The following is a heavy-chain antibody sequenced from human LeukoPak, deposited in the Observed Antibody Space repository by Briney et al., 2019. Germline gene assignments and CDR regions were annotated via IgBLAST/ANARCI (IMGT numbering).Heavy chain of an antibody. J-gene: IGHJ4*02. CDR2: ISDNPSHT. V-gene: IGHV3-23*01. CDR1: GFTFSNYA. D-gene: IGHD3-10*01. Sequence: GGSLRLSCAASGFTFSNYAMSWVRQAPGKGLEWVSTISDNPSHTYCADSVKGRFTISRDNSKNTLYLQMNSLRAEDTAVYYCERLAGSYFPAAFDYWGQGTLVTVSS. CDR3: ERLAGSYFPAAFDY.